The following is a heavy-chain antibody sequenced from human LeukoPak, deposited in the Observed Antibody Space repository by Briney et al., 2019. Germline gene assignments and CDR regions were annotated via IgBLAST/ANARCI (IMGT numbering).Heavy chain of an antibody. CDR2: IYYSGST. D-gene: IGHD6-13*01. CDR3: ARHLSSSWYFDY. J-gene: IGHJ4*02. CDR1: GGSISSSSYY. Sequence: SETLSLTCTVSGGSISSSSYYWGWIRQPPGKGLEWIGSIYYSGSTYYTPSLKRRVTISVDTSKNQFSLKLSSVTAADTAVYYCARHLSSSWYFDYWGQGTLVTVSS. V-gene: IGHV4-39*01.